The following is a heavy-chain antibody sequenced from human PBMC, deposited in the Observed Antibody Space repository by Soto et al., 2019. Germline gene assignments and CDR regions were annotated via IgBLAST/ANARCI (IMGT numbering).Heavy chain of an antibody. CDR1: GGTFSSYA. Sequence: QVQLVQSVAEVKKPGSSVKVSCKASGGTFSSYAISWVRQAPGQGLEWMGGIIPIFGTANYAQKFQGRVTITADESTSKAYTELSSLRSEDTAVYYCARGYSYVMYYFAYWGQGTLVTVSS. CDR2: IIPIFGTA. V-gene: IGHV1-69*01. D-gene: IGHD5-18*01. CDR3: ARGYSYVMYYFAY. J-gene: IGHJ4*02.